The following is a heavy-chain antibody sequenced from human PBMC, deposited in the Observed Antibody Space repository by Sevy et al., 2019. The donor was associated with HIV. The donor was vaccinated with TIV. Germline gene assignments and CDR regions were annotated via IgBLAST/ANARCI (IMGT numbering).Heavy chain of an antibody. CDR3: AREPWDMVRGVIIPTHFDY. V-gene: IGHV1-69*13. CDR1: GGTFSSYA. Sequence: ASVKVSCKASGGTFSSYAISWVRQAPGQGLEWMGRIIPIFGTANYAQKFQGRVTITADESTSTPYMELSSLRSEDTAVYYCAREPWDMVRGVIIPTHFDYWGQGTLVTVSS. D-gene: IGHD3-10*01. CDR2: IIPIFGTA. J-gene: IGHJ4*02.